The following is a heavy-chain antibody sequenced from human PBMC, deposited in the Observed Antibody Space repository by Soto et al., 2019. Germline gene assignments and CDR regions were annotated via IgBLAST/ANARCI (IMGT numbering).Heavy chain of an antibody. V-gene: IGHV3-33*01. CDR2: IWHDGSNK. Sequence: QVQLVESGGGVVQPGRSLRLSCAASGFSFSRYGMHWVRQAPGKGLDWVAIIWHDGSNKNYADSVKGRFTISRDNSKNTLYLQMNSLRDEDTAVYYCARDVVETDMVPIYHYYYGMDVWGQGTTVTVS. CDR3: ARDVVETDMVPIYHYYYGMDV. J-gene: IGHJ6*02. D-gene: IGHD5-18*01. CDR1: GFSFSRYG.